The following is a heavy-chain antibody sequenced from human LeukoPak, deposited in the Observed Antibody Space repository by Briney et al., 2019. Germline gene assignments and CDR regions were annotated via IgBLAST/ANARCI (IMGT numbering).Heavy chain of an antibody. J-gene: IGHJ4*02. CDR1: GGTFSSYG. Sequence: SVKVSCKASGGTFSSYGISWVRQAPGQGLEWMGRIIPILGTTNYAQKFQGRVTITADKSTSTAYMELSSLESEDTAVYYCAREGGIAAAGEFDYWGQGTLVTVSS. D-gene: IGHD6-13*01. CDR3: AREGGIAAAGEFDY. CDR2: IIPILGTT. V-gene: IGHV1-69*04.